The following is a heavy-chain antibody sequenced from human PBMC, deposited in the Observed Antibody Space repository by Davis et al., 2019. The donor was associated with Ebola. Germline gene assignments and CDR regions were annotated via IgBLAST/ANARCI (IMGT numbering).Heavy chain of an antibody. CDR1: GESFSYYY. D-gene: IGHD7-27*01. J-gene: IGHJ4*02. V-gene: IGHV4-34*01. CDR3: ARVLTGVDY. Sequence: SETLSLTCAVYGESFSYYYWSWIRQPPGKGLEWIGEINQSGGTNYNPSLKSRVTISVDTAKSQFSLKMTSVTAADTAVYYCARVLTGVDYWGQGSLVTVSS. CDR2: INQSGGT.